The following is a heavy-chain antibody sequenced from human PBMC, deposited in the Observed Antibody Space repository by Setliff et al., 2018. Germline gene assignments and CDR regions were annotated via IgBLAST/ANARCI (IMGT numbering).Heavy chain of an antibody. D-gene: IGHD3-9*01. J-gene: IGHJ4*02. CDR1: GDSISSAPYY. V-gene: IGHV4-61*02. CDR2: IFGSGST. CDR3: ARAPRYFDPTGSYFDY. Sequence: SETLSLTCTVSGDSISSAPYYWSWIRQPAGKGLEWIGRIFGSGSTNYNPSLKSRVTISVDTSKNQFSLKLNSVTAADTAVYYCARAPRYFDPTGSYFDYWGQGTLVTVSS.